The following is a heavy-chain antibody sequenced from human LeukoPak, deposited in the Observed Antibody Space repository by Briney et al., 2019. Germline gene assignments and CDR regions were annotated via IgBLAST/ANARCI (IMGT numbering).Heavy chain of an antibody. Sequence: GGSLRLSCAASGFTFSSYAMSWVRQAPGKGLEWVSAISGSGGNTYFADSVKGRFTISRDNAKNSLYLQMNSLRAEDTAVYYCARAGAWNKSYMDVWGKGTTVTISS. CDR3: ARAGAWNKSYMDV. D-gene: IGHD1/OR15-1a*01. CDR1: GFTFSSYA. V-gene: IGHV3-23*01. J-gene: IGHJ6*03. CDR2: ISGSGGNT.